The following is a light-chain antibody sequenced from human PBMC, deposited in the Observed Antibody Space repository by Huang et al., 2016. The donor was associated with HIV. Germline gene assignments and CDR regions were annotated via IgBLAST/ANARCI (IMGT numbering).Light chain of an antibody. V-gene: IGKV3-11*01. J-gene: IGKJ5*01. CDR3: QQRSNWRT. CDR1: QSVISY. Sequence: EIVLTQSPATLSLSPGERATLSCRASQSVISYLAWYKQKPGQAPRHLIYDASNRATGVPARFSGSGSGTDFSLTISSLEPEDFAVYYCQQRSNWRTFGQGTRLEIK. CDR2: DAS.